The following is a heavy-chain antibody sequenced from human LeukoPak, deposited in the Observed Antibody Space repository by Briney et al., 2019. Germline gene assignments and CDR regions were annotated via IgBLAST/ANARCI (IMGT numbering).Heavy chain of an antibody. Sequence: GGSLRLSCAASGFTFSSYAMSWVRQAPGKGLEWVSATSGSGGSTYYADSVKGRFTISRDNSKNTLYLQMNSLRAEDTAVYYCAKVPRGGYSGYEDWYFDLWGRGTLVTVSS. CDR2: TSGSGGST. CDR3: AKVPRGGYSGYEDWYFDL. V-gene: IGHV3-23*01. J-gene: IGHJ2*01. CDR1: GFTFSSYA. D-gene: IGHD5-12*01.